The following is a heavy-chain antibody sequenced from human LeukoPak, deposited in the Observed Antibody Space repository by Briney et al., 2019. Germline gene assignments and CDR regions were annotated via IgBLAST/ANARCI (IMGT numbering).Heavy chain of an antibody. Sequence: GGSLRLSCAGSGFSFSSYGMSWVRQAPGKGLEWVSALSGSADRTYYADSVKGRFTISRDNSKNTLFLHINSLRADDTAVYYCAKDRLGAILYFDSWGQGTLVTVSS. CDR2: LSGSADRT. CDR1: GFSFSSYG. J-gene: IGHJ4*02. D-gene: IGHD1-26*01. V-gene: IGHV3-23*01. CDR3: AKDRLGAILYFDS.